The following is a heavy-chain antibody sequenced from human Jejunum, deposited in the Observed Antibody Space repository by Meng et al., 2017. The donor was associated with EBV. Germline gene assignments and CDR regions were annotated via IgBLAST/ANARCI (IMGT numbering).Heavy chain of an antibody. CDR1: SSLTANGAR. CDR2: VFWDDDK. D-gene: IGHD2-8*02. CDR3: VHVAFLRGGTISGGQYYFDL. J-gene: IGHJ4*02. Sequence: LTGLSPPFINPTQTPTLTLSLLCSSLTANGARLCWIRHPPEKALEWIAVVFWDDDKRYSPALKTRPTITKDTSKNEVVLSLTNMEPEDTATYFCVHVAFLRGGTISGGQYYFDLFGQGTLVTVSS. V-gene: IGHV2-5*02.